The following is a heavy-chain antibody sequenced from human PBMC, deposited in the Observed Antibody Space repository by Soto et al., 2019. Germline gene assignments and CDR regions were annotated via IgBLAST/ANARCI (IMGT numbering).Heavy chain of an antibody. D-gene: IGHD3-16*01. J-gene: IGHJ6*02. CDR3: AAGVKGDGMDV. V-gene: IGHV1-58*01. CDR1: GFTFTSSA. Sequence: WASVKVSCKASGFTFTSSAVQWVRQARGQRLEWIGWIVVGSGNTNYAQKFQERVTITRDMSTSTAYMELSSLRSEDTAVYYCAAGVKGDGMDVWGQGTTVTVSS. CDR2: IVVGSGNT.